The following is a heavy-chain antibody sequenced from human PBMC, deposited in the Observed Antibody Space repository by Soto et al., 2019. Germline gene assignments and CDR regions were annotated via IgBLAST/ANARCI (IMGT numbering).Heavy chain of an antibody. D-gene: IGHD3-22*01. J-gene: IGHJ4*02. CDR2: MWSDGTTK. CDR1: GFTLSNYG. CDR3: ARDPYDNSGSYFNAPLDY. Sequence: GGSLRLSCAASGFTLSNYGMHWVRQAPGKGLDWVAVMWSDGTTKFYADSVKGRFTLSRDNSKNTLYLQTDSLRAEDTAVYYCARDPYDNSGSYFNAPLDYWGQGTLVTVSS. V-gene: IGHV3-33*01.